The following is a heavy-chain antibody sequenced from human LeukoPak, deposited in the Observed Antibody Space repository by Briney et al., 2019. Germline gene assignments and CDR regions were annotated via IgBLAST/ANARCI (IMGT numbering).Heavy chain of an antibody. CDR1: GGSISSGGDY. Sequence: SHTLSLTCTVSGGSISSGGDYWSWIRQHPGKGLEWIGYIYYSGSTYYNPSLKSRVTISVDTSKNQFSLKLSSVTAADTAVYYCARGGGYSSGAKKGFDYWGQGTLVTVSS. J-gene: IGHJ4*02. V-gene: IGHV4-31*03. D-gene: IGHD6-19*01. CDR3: ARGGGYSSGAKKGFDY. CDR2: IYYSGST.